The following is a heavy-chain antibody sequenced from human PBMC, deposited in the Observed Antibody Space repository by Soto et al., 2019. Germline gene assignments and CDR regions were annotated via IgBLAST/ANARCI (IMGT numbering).Heavy chain of an antibody. CDR3: ATEPVESIWRIGSWGIDN. D-gene: IGHD6-13*01. CDR1: VFTFTNYV. V-gene: IGHV3-33*03. J-gene: IGHJ4*02. Sequence: GGSLLLSCAPSVFTFTNYVMHWVRQTPGKGLEWVANVWYDGRQKFYADLANGRFTISRDNSENTVSLQMNSLRVEDTAVYYCATEPVESIWRIGSWGIDNWGQGTLVTV. CDR2: VWYDGRQK.